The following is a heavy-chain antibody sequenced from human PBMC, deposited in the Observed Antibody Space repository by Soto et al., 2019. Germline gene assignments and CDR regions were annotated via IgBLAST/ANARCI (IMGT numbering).Heavy chain of an antibody. CDR1: GGSISSGGYY. D-gene: IGHD6-6*01. Sequence: PSETLSLTCTVSGGSISSGGYYWSWIRQHPWKGLEWIGYIYYSGSTYYNPSLKSRVTISVDTSKNQFSLKLSSVTAADTAVYYCARDRAARHHYYHGMDVWGQGXTVTVYS. CDR3: ARDRAARHHYYHGMDV. V-gene: IGHV4-31*03. J-gene: IGHJ6*02. CDR2: IYYSGST.